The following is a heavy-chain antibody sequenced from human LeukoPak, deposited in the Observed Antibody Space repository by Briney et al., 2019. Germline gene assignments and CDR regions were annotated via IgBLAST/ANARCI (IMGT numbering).Heavy chain of an antibody. CDR2: IIPIFGTA. J-gene: IGHJ4*02. Sequence: SVKVSCKASGGTFSSYAISWVRQAPGQGLEWMGRIIPIFGTANYAQKLQGRVTMTTDTSTSTAYMELRSLRSDDTAVYYCARVGTVTTWDFDYWGQGTLVTVSS. V-gene: IGHV1-69*05. CDR1: GGTFSSYA. D-gene: IGHD4-17*01. CDR3: ARVGTVTTWDFDY.